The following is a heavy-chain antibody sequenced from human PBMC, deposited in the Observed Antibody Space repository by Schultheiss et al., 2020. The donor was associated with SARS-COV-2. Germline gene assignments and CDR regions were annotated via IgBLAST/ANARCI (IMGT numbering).Heavy chain of an antibody. CDR3: ARGFEAYYYDSSGYNPMYDY. CDR1: GGSFSGYY. J-gene: IGHJ4*02. Sequence: GSLRLSCAVYGGSFSGYYWSWIRQPPGKGLEWIGEINHSGSTNYNPSLKSRVTISVDTSKNQFSLKLSSVTAADTAVYYCARGFEAYYYDSSGYNPMYDYWGQGTLVTVSS. CDR2: INHSGST. D-gene: IGHD3-22*01. V-gene: IGHV4-34*01.